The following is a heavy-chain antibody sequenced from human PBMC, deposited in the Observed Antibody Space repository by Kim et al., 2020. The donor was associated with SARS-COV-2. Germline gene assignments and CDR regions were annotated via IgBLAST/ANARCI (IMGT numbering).Heavy chain of an antibody. J-gene: IGHJ3*01. V-gene: IGHV3-48*04. CDR2: ISSSSSTI. D-gene: IGHD3-22*01. CDR1: GFTFSSYS. Sequence: GGSLRLSCAASGFTFSSYSMNWVRQAPGKGLEWVSYISSSSSTIYYADSVKGRFTISRDNAKNSLYLQMNSLRAEDTAVYYCARDYYDSSGYYSGDVWGQGTMVAVSS. CDR3: ARDYYDSSGYYSGDV.